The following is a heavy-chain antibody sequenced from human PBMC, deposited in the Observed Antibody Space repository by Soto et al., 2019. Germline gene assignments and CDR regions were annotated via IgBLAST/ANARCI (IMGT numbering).Heavy chain of an antibody. Sequence: EVQLLESGGGLVQPGGSLRLSCAASGFTFSSYAMSWVRQAPGKGLEWVSAISRSGGSTYYADSVKGRFTISRDNSNNTLYLQMNSLRAEDTSVYYCAYSSTPFDYWGQGTLVTVSS. CDR2: ISRSGGST. J-gene: IGHJ4*02. CDR1: GFTFSSYA. CDR3: AYSSTPFDY. V-gene: IGHV3-23*01. D-gene: IGHD6-13*01.